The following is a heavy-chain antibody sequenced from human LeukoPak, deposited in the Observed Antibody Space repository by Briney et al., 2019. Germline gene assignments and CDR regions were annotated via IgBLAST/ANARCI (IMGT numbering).Heavy chain of an antibody. Sequence: ASVTVSCTASGYTFTSYAMNWVRQAHGQGLEWMGWINTNTGNPTYAQGFTGRFVFSLDTSVSTAYLQISSLRAEDTAVYYCAREGWELRRSFDYWGQGTLVTVSS. J-gene: IGHJ4*02. CDR2: INTNTGNP. CDR3: AREGWELRRSFDY. V-gene: IGHV7-4-1*02. D-gene: IGHD1-26*01. CDR1: GYTFTSYA.